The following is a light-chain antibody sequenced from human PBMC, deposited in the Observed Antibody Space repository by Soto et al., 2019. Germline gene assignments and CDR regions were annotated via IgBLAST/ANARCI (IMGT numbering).Light chain of an antibody. V-gene: IGLV1-47*01. J-gene: IGLJ3*02. CDR2: RNN. Sequence: QSVLTQPPSASGTPGQRVTISCSGSSSNIGGNYVYWYQQLPGTAPKLLIYRNNQRPSGVPDRFSGSKSVTSASLAISGLRSEDEADYYCAAWDDTLNSWVFVGGTKLTVL. CDR3: AAWDDTLNSWV. CDR1: SSNIGGNY.